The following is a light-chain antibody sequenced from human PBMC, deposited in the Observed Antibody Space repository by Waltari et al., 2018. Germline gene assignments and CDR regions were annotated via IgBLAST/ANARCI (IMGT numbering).Light chain of an antibody. V-gene: IGLV1-44*01. CDR1: YSNFRSHP. CDR2: STS. J-gene: IGLJ3*02. Sequence: QSVLTQPPSASGTPGQRVTISCSGSYSNFRSHPVNWYQPPPGTAPKLLIHSTSQRPSGVPDRFSGSKSGTSVSLAISGLQSDDEADYYCATWDGSLNGWVFGGGTKLTVL. CDR3: ATWDGSLNGWV.